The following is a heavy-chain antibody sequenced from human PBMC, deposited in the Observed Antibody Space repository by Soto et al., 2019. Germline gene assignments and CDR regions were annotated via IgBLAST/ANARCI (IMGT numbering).Heavy chain of an antibody. CDR3: AKGAEGYVVSSLDS. J-gene: IGHJ4*02. D-gene: IGHD5-12*01. Sequence: EVQLLESGGGFVQPGGSLRLSCAASGFRFSDFAMTWVRQAPGRGLEWVSAITGTASSTYYADSVKGRFTISRDNSKNTLCLQINSLRAEDTAIYYCAKGAEGYVVSSLDSWGQGTLVTVSS. V-gene: IGHV3-23*01. CDR2: ITGTASST. CDR1: GFRFSDFA.